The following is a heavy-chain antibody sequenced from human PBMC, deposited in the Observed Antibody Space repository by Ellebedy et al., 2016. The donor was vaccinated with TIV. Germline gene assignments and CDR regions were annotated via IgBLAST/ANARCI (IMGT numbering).Heavy chain of an antibody. CDR1: GFTFSNYA. V-gene: IGHV3-23*01. D-gene: IGHD2-21*01. Sequence: GESLKISCETFGFTFSNYAMNWVRQAPGKGLEWVSSISGSGDTTNYADSVKGRFTISRDNSKNTLYLQMNRLRADDSATYYCAKDRVVATYWYFDLWGRGTLVTVSS. CDR3: AKDRVVATYWYFDL. CDR2: ISGSGDTT. J-gene: IGHJ2*01.